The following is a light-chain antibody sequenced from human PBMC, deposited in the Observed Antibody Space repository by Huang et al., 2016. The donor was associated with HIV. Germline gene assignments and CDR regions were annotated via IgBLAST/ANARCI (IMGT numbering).Light chain of an antibody. J-gene: IGKJ3*01. CDR1: QNIRKY. V-gene: IGKV1-39*01. Sequence: DIQMTQSPSSLSASVGVRVTITCRASQNIRKYLTCYQQKPGKAPKLLSFGASSLQSGVPSRLSGSGSGTDFTLTISSLQPEYFATYYCQQSYSTLLFTFGPGTKVDI. CDR2: GAS. CDR3: QQSYSTLLFT.